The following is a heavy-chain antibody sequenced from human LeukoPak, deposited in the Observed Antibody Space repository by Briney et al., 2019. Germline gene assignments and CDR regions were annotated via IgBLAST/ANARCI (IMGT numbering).Heavy chain of an antibody. J-gene: IGHJ4*02. D-gene: IGHD2-15*01. CDR3: ARSLGGSFYYDY. CDR1: GGSISSSSYY. V-gene: IGHV4-39*01. CDR2: IYYSGST. Sequence: SETLSLTCTVPGGSISSSSYYWGWIRQPPGKGLEWIGSIYYSGSTYYNPSLKSRVTISVDTSKNQFSLKLSSMTAADTAVYYCARSLGGSFYYDYWGQGTLVTVSS.